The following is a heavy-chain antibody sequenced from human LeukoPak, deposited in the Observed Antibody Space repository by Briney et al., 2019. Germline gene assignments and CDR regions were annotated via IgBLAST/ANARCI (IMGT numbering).Heavy chain of an antibody. CDR1: GYTFTGYY. Sequence: ASVKVSCKASGYTFTGYYMHWVRQAPGQGLEWMGWINPNSGGTNYAQKFQGRVPMTRDTSINTAYMELSRLRSDDTAVYYCAREITSWTGYWGQGTLVTVSS. J-gene: IGHJ4*02. CDR3: AREITSWTGY. D-gene: IGHD2-2*01. CDR2: INPNSGGT. V-gene: IGHV1-2*02.